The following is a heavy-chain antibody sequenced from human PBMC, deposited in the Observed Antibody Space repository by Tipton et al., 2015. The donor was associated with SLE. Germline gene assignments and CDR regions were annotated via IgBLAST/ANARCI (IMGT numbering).Heavy chain of an antibody. CDR3: ARDLSGYYSYYFDY. V-gene: IGHV4-39*02. CDR2: IYYTGST. J-gene: IGHJ4*02. D-gene: IGHD3-22*01. CDR1: GGSISSSSHY. Sequence: TLSLTCTVSGGSISSSSHYWGWIRQPPGKGLEWIGSIYYTGSTYYNPSLKSRVTISVDTSKNQFSLKLSSVTAADTAVYYCARDLSGYYSYYFDYWGQGTLVTVSS.